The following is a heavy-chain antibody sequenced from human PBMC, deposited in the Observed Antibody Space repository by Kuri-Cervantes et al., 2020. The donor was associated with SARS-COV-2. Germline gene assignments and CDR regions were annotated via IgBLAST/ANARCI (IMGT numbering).Heavy chain of an antibody. CDR3: ARSFRYSGSWSNWFDP. D-gene: IGHD1-26*01. CDR2: INHSGST. Sequence: ESLKISCAVYGGSFSGYYWSWIRQPPGKGLEWIGEINHSGSTNYNPSLKSRVTMSVDTSKNQFSLKLSSVTAADTAVYYCARSFRYSGSWSNWFDPWGQGTLVTVSS. V-gene: IGHV4-34*01. CDR1: GGSFSGYY. J-gene: IGHJ5*02.